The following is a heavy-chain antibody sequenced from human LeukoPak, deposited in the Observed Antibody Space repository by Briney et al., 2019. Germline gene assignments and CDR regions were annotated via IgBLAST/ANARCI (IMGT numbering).Heavy chain of an antibody. D-gene: IGHD6-13*01. CDR1: GFTFSSYS. V-gene: IGHV3-21*04. CDR2: ISSSSSYI. Sequence: PGGSLRLSCAASGFTFSSYSMNWVRQAPGKGLEWASSISSSSSYIYYADSVKGRFTISRDNSKNTLYLQMNSLRAEDTAVYYCAKDLSGYSSSWYYWGQGTLVTVSS. CDR3: AKDLSGYSSSWYY. J-gene: IGHJ4*02.